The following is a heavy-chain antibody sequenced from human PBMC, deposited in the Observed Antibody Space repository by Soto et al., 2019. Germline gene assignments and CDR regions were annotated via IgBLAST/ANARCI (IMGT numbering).Heavy chain of an antibody. J-gene: IGHJ4*02. CDR2: ISYDGSNK. Sequence: QVQLVESGGGVVQPGRSLRLSCAASGFTFSSYAMHWVRQAPGKGLEWVAVISYDGSNKYYADSVKGRFTISRDNSKNTLYLQMNSLRAEDTAGYYCARDGGVLDSSGQLDYWGQGTLVTVSS. V-gene: IGHV3-30-3*01. D-gene: IGHD3-22*01. CDR3: ARDGGVLDSSGQLDY. CDR1: GFTFSSYA.